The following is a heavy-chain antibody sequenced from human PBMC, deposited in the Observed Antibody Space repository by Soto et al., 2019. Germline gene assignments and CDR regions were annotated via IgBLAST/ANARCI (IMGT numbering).Heavy chain of an antibody. D-gene: IGHD6-13*01. CDR2: RPYDGTNT. J-gene: IGHJ4*02. Sequence: QVQLVESGGGVVQPRGSLRLSCAAAKFTLSSYGMHWVRQAPGKGLEWVAIRPYDGTNTYYADSVKGRFTISRDTSKNTLYLQMNRLRPEDTAIYSCAKDYSYSSYLDYWGQGTLVTVSS. CDR3: AKDYSYSSYLDY. CDR1: KFTLSSYG. V-gene: IGHV3-30*18.